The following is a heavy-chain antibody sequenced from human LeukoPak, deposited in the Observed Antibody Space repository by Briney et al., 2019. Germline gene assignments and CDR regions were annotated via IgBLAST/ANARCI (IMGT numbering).Heavy chain of an antibody. J-gene: IGHJ3*02. CDR2: IYYSGST. CDR1: GGSISGSSYY. CDR3: ARSDIVVVPAAWTYAFDI. Sequence: PSETLPLTCTVSGGSISGSSYYWGWIRQPPGKGLEWIGSIYYSGSTYYNPSLKSRVTISVDTSKNQFSLKLSSVTAADTAVYYCARSDIVVVPAAWTYAFDIWGQGTMVTVSS. D-gene: IGHD2-2*01. V-gene: IGHV4-39*07.